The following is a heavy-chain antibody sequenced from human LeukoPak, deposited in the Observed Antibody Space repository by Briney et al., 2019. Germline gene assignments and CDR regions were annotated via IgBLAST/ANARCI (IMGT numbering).Heavy chain of an antibody. V-gene: IGHV3-74*01. CDR2: IKSDGSIT. Sequence: GGSLRLSCAASGFTFSSYWMHWVRQAPGKGLVWVSRIKSDGSITSHADSVKGRFTIPRDNAKNTLYLQMNSLRAEDTGVYYCARDGSSWSNWLDPWGQGTLVTVSS. D-gene: IGHD6-13*01. CDR3: ARDGSSWSNWLDP. CDR1: GFTFSSYW. J-gene: IGHJ5*02.